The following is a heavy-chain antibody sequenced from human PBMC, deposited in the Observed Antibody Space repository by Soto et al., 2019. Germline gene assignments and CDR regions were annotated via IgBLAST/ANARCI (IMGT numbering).Heavy chain of an antibody. CDR3: ARKSSGYYDAFDI. J-gene: IGHJ3*02. CDR2: ISSSSTYK. V-gene: IGHV3-11*06. Sequence: QVHLVESGGGLVKPGGSLRLSCAASGFSFSDYYMSWIRQAPGKGLEWVSYISSSSTYKKYVDSVKGRFTISRDNAKNSLYLQMNSLRAEDTAVYYCARKSSGYYDAFDIWGQGTMVTVSS. D-gene: IGHD3-22*01. CDR1: GFSFSDYY.